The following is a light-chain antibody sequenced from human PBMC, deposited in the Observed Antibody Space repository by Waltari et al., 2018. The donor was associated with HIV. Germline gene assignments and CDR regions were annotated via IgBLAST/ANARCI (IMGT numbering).Light chain of an antibody. Sequence: QSALTQPPSASGSPGQSVTISCTGPSSDVGRYDSYSRYQPHPGKVPRLIMYEGSKRPSGVPDRFSGFKSGNTASLTVSGLQAEDEADYYCTSYAGSGEYVFGTGTKVTVL. J-gene: IGLJ1*01. CDR1: SSDVGRYDS. CDR3: TSYAGSGEYV. V-gene: IGLV2-8*01. CDR2: EGS.